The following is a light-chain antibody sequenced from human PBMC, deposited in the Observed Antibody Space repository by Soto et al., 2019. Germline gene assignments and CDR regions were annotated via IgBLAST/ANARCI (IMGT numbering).Light chain of an antibody. V-gene: IGLV1-40*01. Sequence: QSVLTQPPSVSGAPGQKVTISCTGSSSNIGAGYDVHWYQQLPGTAPKLLIHGNINRPSGVPDRFPGSKSGTSASLAITGLQAEDEADYYCQSFDSSLSGVVFGGGTKLTVL. CDR2: GNI. CDR3: QSFDSSLSGVV. CDR1: SSNIGAGYD. J-gene: IGLJ2*01.